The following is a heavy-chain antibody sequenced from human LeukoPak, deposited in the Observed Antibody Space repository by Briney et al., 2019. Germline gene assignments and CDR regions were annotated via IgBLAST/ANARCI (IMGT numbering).Heavy chain of an antibody. Sequence: SETLSLTCAVSGGSISSGGYSWSWIRQPPGKGLEWIGYIYYSGSTNYNPSLKSRVTISVDTSKNQFSLKLSSVTAADTAVYYCARDFWSGYYWRWFDPWGQGTLVTVSS. CDR1: GGSISSGGYS. D-gene: IGHD3-3*01. CDR3: ARDFWSGYYWRWFDP. J-gene: IGHJ5*02. V-gene: IGHV4-61*08. CDR2: IYYSGST.